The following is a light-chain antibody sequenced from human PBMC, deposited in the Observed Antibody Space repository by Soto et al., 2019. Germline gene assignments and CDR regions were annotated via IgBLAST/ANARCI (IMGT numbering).Light chain of an antibody. CDR2: EVS. CDR3: NSYTSNNTPV. V-gene: IGLV2-14*01. J-gene: IGLJ1*01. CDR1: SSDVGGYNY. Sequence: QSALTQPASVSGSPGQSITISCTGTSSDVGGYNYVSWYQQHPGKAPKLMIYEVSNRPSGVSNRFSGSKSDNTASLTISGLQAEDEADYYCNSYTSNNTPVFGTGTKVTV.